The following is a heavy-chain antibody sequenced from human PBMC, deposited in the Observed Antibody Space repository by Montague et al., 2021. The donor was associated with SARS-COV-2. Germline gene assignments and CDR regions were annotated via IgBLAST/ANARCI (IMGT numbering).Heavy chain of an antibody. D-gene: IGHD1-1*01. CDR2: LYYSGST. V-gene: IGHV4-59*08. CDR1: GGSISTYY. Sequence: SETLSLTCSVSGGSISTYYWTWIRQPPGKGLEWLAYLYYSGSTNYNPSLKSRVTISVDTSKNELSLKLSSVTAADTAVYFCAGRPFKSPWDPRPCDSWGQGALVIVSS. J-gene: IGHJ5*01. CDR3: AGRPFKSPWDPRPCDS.